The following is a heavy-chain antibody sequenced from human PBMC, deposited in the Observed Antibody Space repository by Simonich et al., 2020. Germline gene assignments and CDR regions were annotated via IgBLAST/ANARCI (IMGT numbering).Heavy chain of an antibody. CDR1: GYTFTSYD. J-gene: IGHJ4*02. Sequence: QVQLVQSGAEVKKHGASVKVYCKASGYTFTSYDINGVRQATGQGRERMGWKNHTSGNTGYAQKFQGRVTITRNTSISTAYMELSSLRSEDTAVYYCARTYSGSYYYFDYWGQGTLVTVSS. CDR2: KNHTSGNT. V-gene: IGHV1-8*03. CDR3: ARTYSGSYYYFDY. D-gene: IGHD1-26*01.